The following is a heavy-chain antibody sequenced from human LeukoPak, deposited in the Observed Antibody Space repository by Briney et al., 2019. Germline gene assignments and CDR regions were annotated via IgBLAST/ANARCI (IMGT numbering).Heavy chain of an antibody. CDR2: IKSKTDGGTT. J-gene: IGHJ5*02. CDR1: GVSVSSNY. D-gene: IGHD6-19*01. V-gene: IGHV3-15*01. Sequence: PGGSLRLSCAASGVSVSSNYMSWVRQAPGKGLEWVGRIKSKTDGGTTDYAAPVKGRFTISRDDSKNTLYLQMNSLLTEDTAVYYCTTGGIPVAGQGRNWFDPWGQGTLVTVSS. CDR3: TTGGIPVAGQGRNWFDP.